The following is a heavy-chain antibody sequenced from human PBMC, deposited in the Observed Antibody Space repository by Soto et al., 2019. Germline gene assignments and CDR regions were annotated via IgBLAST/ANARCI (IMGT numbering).Heavy chain of an antibody. V-gene: IGHV1-69*04. Sequence: GASVKVSCKASGGTFSSYTISWVRQAPGQGLEWMGRIIPIRGITNYAQKFQGRITITSDTSTSSVYMELSGLRSEDTAVYYCARDVIGHDNYETTGYSSDHWGPGTLVTVSS. J-gene: IGHJ4*02. CDR1: GGTFSSYT. CDR3: ARDVIGHDNYETTGYSSDH. D-gene: IGHD3-16*01. CDR2: IIPIRGIT.